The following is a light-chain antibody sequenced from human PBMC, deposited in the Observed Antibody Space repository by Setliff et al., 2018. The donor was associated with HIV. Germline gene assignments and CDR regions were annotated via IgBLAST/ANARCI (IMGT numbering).Light chain of an antibody. CDR2: DVD. Sequence: QSALAQPASVSGSPGQSITISCTGSSSDVGGYNYVSWYQQLPGKAPKLIIYDVDKRPSGVPYRVSGSKTDNTASLTISGLQGEDEADYYCCSYAGTSTFYVFGTGTKV. CDR1: SSDVGGYNY. J-gene: IGLJ1*01. CDR3: CSYAGTSTFYV. V-gene: IGLV2-11*01.